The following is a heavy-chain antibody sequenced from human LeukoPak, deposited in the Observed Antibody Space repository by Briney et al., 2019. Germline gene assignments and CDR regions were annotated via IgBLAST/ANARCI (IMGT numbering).Heavy chain of an antibody. D-gene: IGHD3-3*01. V-gene: IGHV3-7*01. CDR3: ARSRTIFGVVITYYGMDV. Sequence: GGSLRLSCAASGFTFSSYWMSWVRQAPGKGLEWVANIKQDGSEKYYVDSVKGRFTISRDNSKNTLYLQMNSLRAEDTAVYYCARSRTIFGVVITYYGMDVWGQGTTVTVSS. CDR2: IKQDGSEK. J-gene: IGHJ6*02. CDR1: GFTFSSYW.